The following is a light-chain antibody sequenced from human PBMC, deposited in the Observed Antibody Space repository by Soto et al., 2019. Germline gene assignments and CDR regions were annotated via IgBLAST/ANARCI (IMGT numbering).Light chain of an antibody. J-gene: IGKJ4*01. V-gene: IGKV1-16*02. CDR2: DVS. CDR3: QQYHNYPVT. CDR1: QGISNH. Sequence: DIEMTQSPPSVSASVGDRVTITCRASQGISNHLAWFQLKPGKAPKSLIYDVSSLQSGVPSKFSGSVSGTDFTLTISSLQPEDSATYYCQQYHNYPVTFGGGTKVEIK.